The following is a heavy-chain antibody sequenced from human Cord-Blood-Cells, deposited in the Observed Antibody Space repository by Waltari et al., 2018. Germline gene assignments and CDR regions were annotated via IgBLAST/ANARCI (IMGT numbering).Heavy chain of an antibody. CDR2: IYYSGST. V-gene: IGHV4-39*02. CDR1: GGSISSSSYY. D-gene: IGHD2-2*01. CDR3: AREACSSTSCYPSDAFDI. J-gene: IGHJ3*02. Sequence: LTCTVSGGSISSSSYYWGWIRQPPGKGLEWIGSIYYSGSTYYNPSLKSRVTISVDTSKNQFSLKLSSVTAADTAVYYCAREACSSTSCYPSDAFDIWGQGTMVTVSS.